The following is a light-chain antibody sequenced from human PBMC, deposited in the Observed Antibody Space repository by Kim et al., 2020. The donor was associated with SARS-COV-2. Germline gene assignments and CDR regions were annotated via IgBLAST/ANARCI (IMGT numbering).Light chain of an antibody. J-gene: IGKJ2*01. V-gene: IGKV3-20*01. CDR1: QSVSGIS. CDR2: DAS. CDR3: QQYVPSPYS. Sequence: EIVLTQSPGTLSVSPGERATLSCRASQSVSGISLAWYQQKPGQTPRLFIYDASSRATGIPDRFSGGGSGTAFTLSSSGLEHEDFALYYWQQYVPSPYSFGRATKQ.